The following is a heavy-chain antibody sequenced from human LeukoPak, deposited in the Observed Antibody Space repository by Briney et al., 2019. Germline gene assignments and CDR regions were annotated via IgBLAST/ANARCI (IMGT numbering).Heavy chain of an antibody. V-gene: IGHV1-2*02. Sequence: ASVKVSCKASGYTFTGYYMHWVRQAPGQGLEWMGWINPNSGGTNYAQKFQGRVTMTRNTSISTAYMELSSLRSEDTAVYYCARGFQGPYLGRLLDYWGQGTLVTVSS. CDR2: INPNSGGT. CDR1: GYTFTGYY. CDR3: ARGFQGPYLGRLLDY. J-gene: IGHJ4*02. D-gene: IGHD2-21*01.